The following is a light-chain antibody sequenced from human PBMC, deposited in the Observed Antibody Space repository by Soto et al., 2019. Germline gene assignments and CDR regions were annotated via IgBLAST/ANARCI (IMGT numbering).Light chain of an antibody. Sequence: EIVMTQSPATLSVSPGERATLSCTASHYIYSNLCLFHQRPGQATRLMIYRASTRATGTPARFTGSGSGTEFTITITRLQSEDFALYYCQQYHNLWTFGQGTKVDIK. V-gene: IGKV3-15*01. CDR1: HYIYSN. CDR2: RAS. J-gene: IGKJ1*01. CDR3: QQYHNLWT.